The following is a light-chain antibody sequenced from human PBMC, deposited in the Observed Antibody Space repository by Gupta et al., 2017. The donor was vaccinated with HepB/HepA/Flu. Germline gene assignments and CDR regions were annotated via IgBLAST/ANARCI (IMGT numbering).Light chain of an antibody. CDR2: AAS. CDR1: QSISSY. V-gene: IGKV1-39*01. J-gene: IGKJ2*01. Sequence: DIQMTQSPSSLSASVGDRVTITCRASQSISSYLNWYQQKPGKAPKLLIYAASSLQSGVPSRFSGSGSWTDFTLTISILQPEDFATYYCQQSYSTPRYTFGQGTKLEIK. CDR3: QQSYSTPRYT.